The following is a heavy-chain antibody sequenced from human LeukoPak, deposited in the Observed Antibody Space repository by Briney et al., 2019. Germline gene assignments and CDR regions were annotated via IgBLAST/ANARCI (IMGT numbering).Heavy chain of an antibody. V-gene: IGHV4-34*01. J-gene: IGHJ4*02. D-gene: IGHD3-3*01. Sequence: SETLSLTCAVYGGSFSGYYWSWIRQPPGKGLEWIGEINHSGSTNYNPSLKSRVTISVDTSKNQFSLKLSSVTAADTAVYYCARGTSFTIFGVDWGPDYWGQGTLVTVSS. CDR2: INHSGST. CDR1: GGSFSGYY. CDR3: ARGTSFTIFGVDWGPDY.